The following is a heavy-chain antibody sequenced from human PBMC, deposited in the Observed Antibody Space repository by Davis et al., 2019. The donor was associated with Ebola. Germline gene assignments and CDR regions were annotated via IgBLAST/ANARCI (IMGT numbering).Heavy chain of an antibody. CDR1: GFTFSSSW. V-gene: IGHV3-7*03. CDR2: IKQDGSEK. D-gene: IGHD1-26*01. CDR3: AKDSGNYFSFAAFDI. J-gene: IGHJ3*02. Sequence: GGSLRLSCAASGFTFSSSWMTWVRQAPGKGLEWVANIKQDGSEKYCVDSVKGRFTISRDNAKNSLYLQMNSLRAEDTAVYYCAKDSGNYFSFAAFDIWGQGTMVTVSS.